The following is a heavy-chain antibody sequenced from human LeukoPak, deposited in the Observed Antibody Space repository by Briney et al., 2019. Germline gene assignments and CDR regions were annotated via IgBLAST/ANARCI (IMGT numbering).Heavy chain of an antibody. CDR1: GYTFTSYG. J-gene: IGHJ3*02. CDR2: ISAYNGNT. CDR3: ARYCSGGSCYSENAFDI. V-gene: IGHV1-18*01. Sequence: ASVKVSCKASGYTFTSYGISWVRQAPGQRLEWMGWISAYNGNTNYAQKLQGRVTMTTDTSTSTAYMELRSLRSDDTAVYYCARYCSGGSCYSENAFDICGHGTMVTVSS. D-gene: IGHD2-15*01.